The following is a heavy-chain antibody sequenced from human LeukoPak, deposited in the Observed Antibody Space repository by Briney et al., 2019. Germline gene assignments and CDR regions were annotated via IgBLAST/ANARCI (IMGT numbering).Heavy chain of an antibody. V-gene: IGHV1-69*04. J-gene: IGHJ4*02. CDR3: ARDHGYSYGFNPGLPYGYYFDY. CDR2: IIPILGIA. Sequence: SVKVSCKASGGTFSSYAISWVRQAPGQGLEWMGRIIPILGIANYAQKFQGRVTITADKSTSTAYMELSSLRSEDTAVYYCARDHGYSYGFNPGLPYGYYFDYWGQGTLVTVSS. D-gene: IGHD5-18*01. CDR1: GGTFSSYA.